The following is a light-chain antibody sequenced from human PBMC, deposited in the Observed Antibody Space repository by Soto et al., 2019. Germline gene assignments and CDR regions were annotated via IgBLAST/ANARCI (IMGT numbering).Light chain of an antibody. CDR3: SSYASGSSVV. CDR1: SSDVGGYNY. J-gene: IGLJ2*01. V-gene: IGLV2-14*01. Sequence: QSALTQPASVSGSPGQSITISCTGTSSDVGGYNYVSWYQQQLGKAPKLMIYDVSNRPSGVSNRFSGSKSGYTASLTISGLQAEDEAHYYCSSYASGSSVVFGGGTKLTVL. CDR2: DVS.